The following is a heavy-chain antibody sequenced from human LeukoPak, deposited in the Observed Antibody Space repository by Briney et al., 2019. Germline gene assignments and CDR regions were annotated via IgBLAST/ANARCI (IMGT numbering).Heavy chain of an antibody. J-gene: IGHJ5*02. Sequence: PSETLSLTCGVYGGSFSGYYWTWIRQPPGKGLEWIGDINHSGSTKYNPSLKSRVTISLDTSKNQFSLKLSSVTAADTAVYYCARGGDSSGYEGRFDPWGQGTLVTVSS. CDR1: GGSFSGYY. V-gene: IGHV4-34*01. CDR3: ARGGDSSGYEGRFDP. CDR2: INHSGST. D-gene: IGHD3-22*01.